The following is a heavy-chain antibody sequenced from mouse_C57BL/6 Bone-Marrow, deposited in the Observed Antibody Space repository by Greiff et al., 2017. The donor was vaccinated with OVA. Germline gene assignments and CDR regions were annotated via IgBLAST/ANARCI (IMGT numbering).Heavy chain of an antibody. J-gene: IGHJ4*01. CDR2: IDPSDSYT. CDR3: ARGWLLPYYYAMDY. Sequence: VQLQQPGAELVRPGPSVKLSCKASGYTFTSYWMHWVKQRPGQGLEWIGVIDPSDSYTNTNQKFKGKATLTVDTSSSTAYMQLSILTSEDSAVYYCARGWLLPYYYAMDYWGQGTSVTVAS. V-gene: IGHV1-59*01. CDR1: GYTFTSYW. D-gene: IGHD2-3*01.